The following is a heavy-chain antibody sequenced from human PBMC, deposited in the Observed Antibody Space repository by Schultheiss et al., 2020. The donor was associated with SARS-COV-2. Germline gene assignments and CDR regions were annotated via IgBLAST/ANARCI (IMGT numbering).Heavy chain of an antibody. CDR3: ERGGYSSSWYDPQGDY. CDR1: GYTFTSYG. Sequence: ASVKVSCKASGYTFTSYGISWVRQAPGQGLEWMGWISAYNGNTNYAQKLQGRVTMTTDTSTSTAYMELRSLRSDDTAVYYCERGGYSSSWYDPQGDYWGQGTLVTVSS. CDR2: ISAYNGNT. V-gene: IGHV1-18*01. J-gene: IGHJ4*02. D-gene: IGHD6-13*01.